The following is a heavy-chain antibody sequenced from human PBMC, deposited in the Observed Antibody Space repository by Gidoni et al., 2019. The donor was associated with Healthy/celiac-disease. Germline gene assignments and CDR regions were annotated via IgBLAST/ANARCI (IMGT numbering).Heavy chain of an antibody. Sequence: SWVRQAPGQGLEWMGWISAYNGNTNYAQKLQGRVTMTTDTSTSTAYMELRSLRSDDTAVYYCARMGPPDEPINYYYGSGSYSGYFDYWGQGTLVTVSS. J-gene: IGHJ4*02. CDR3: ARMGPPDEPINYYYGSGSYSGYFDY. D-gene: IGHD3-10*01. CDR2: ISAYNGNT. V-gene: IGHV1-18*01.